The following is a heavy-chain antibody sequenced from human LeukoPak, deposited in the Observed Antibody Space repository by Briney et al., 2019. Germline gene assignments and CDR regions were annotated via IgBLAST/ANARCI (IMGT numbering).Heavy chain of an antibody. CDR3: ARAEGSGSSFDY. CDR2: IWYDGSNK. J-gene: IGHJ4*02. Sequence: GGSLRLSCAASGFTFSSYVMHWVRQAPGKGLEWVAVIWYDGSNKYYADSVKGRFTISRDNSKNSLYLQMNSLRVEDTAVYYCARAEGSGSSFDYWGQGTLVTVSS. CDR1: GFTFSSYV. D-gene: IGHD3-10*01. V-gene: IGHV3-33*01.